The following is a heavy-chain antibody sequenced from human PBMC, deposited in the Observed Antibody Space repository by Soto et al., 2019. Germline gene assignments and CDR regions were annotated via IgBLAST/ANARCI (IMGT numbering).Heavy chain of an antibody. CDR1: GGSFTSNDW. J-gene: IGHJ4*02. V-gene: IGHV4-4*02. D-gene: IGHD1-7*01. CDR3: ASRDPGTSVDY. CDR2: IYRTGST. Sequence: PSETLSLTCAVSGGSFTSNDWWTWVRQPPGQGLEWIGEIYRTGSTNYNPSLKSRVTISLDKSENQFSLKVTSLTAADTAVYYCASRDPGTSVDYWGQGTLVTVSS.